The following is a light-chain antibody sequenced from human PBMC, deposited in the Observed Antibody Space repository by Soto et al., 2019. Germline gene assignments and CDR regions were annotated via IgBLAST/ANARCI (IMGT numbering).Light chain of an antibody. CDR2: GAS. V-gene: IGKV3-20*01. Sequence: EIVLVQSPGTLSLSPGVRATLSCRASQSVSNNYSAWYQQKSGQAPRLLIYGASSRATGVPDRFSGSGTAKDFSLTINRLEPEDFAVYYCQQYGVSPLMFTFGQGTKVGVK. J-gene: IGKJ2*01. CDR3: QQYGVSPLMFT. CDR1: QSVSNNY.